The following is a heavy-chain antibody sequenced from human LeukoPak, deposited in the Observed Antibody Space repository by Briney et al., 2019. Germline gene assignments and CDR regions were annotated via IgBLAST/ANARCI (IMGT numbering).Heavy chain of an antibody. CDR2: ISSSGSTI. CDR1: GFTFSSYE. J-gene: IGHJ3*02. Sequence: GGSLRLSCAASGFTFSSYEMNWVRQAPGKGLEWVSYISSSGSTIYYADSVKGRFTISRDNAKNSLYLHMNSLRAEDTAVYYCARDGSMVRGVIKPSAFDIWGQGTMVTVSS. V-gene: IGHV3-48*03. D-gene: IGHD3-10*01. CDR3: ARDGSMVRGVIKPSAFDI.